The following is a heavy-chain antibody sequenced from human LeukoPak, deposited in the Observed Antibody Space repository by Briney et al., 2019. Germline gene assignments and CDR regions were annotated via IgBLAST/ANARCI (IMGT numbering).Heavy chain of an antibody. CDR1: GGSFSGYY. J-gene: IGHJ4*02. Sequence: SETLSLTCAVYGGSFSGYYWSWLRQPPGKGLEWLGEINHSGSTNYNPSLKSRVTISVDTSKNQFSLKLSSVTAADTAVYFCATRTGDIVATIPSYFDYWGQGTLVTVSS. V-gene: IGHV4-34*01. CDR2: INHSGST. D-gene: IGHD5-12*01. CDR3: ATRTGDIVATIPSYFDY.